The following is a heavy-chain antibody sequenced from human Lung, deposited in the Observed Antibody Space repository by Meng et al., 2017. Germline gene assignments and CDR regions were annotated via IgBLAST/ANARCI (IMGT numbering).Heavy chain of an antibody. Sequence: QVLLQQWGAGLLKPSETLALTCGVSCGSFRGYDWILIRQPTGKGLEWIGEINHSGSTNHNPSLESRATISVDTSQNNLSLKLSSVTAADSAVYYCARGPTTMAHDFDYWGQGTLVTVSS. J-gene: IGHJ4*02. CDR3: ARGPTTMAHDFDY. D-gene: IGHD4-11*01. CDR1: CGSFRGYD. CDR2: INHSGST. V-gene: IGHV4-34*04.